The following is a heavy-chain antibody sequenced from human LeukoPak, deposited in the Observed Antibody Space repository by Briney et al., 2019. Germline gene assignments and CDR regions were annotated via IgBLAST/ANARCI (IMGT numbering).Heavy chain of an antibody. D-gene: IGHD3-9*01. V-gene: IGHV1-8*01. J-gene: IGHJ6*03. CDR2: MNPNSGNT. Sequence: ASVKVSCKASGYTFTSYDINWVRQATGQGLEWMGWMNPNSGNTGYAQKFQGRVTMTRNTSISTAYMELSSLRSEDTAVYYCARGGRLRYFDWLPIPSPLGDYYYMDVWGKGTTVTISS. CDR3: ARGGRLRYFDWLPIPSPLGDYYYMDV. CDR1: GYTFTSYD.